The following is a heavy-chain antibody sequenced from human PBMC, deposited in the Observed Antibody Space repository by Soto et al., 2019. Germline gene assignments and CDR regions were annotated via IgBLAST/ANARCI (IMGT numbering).Heavy chain of an antibody. CDR3: AREVGYCSGGSCYTDPPRYYYGMDV. Sequence: SVKVSCKASGGTFSSYAISWVRQAPGQGLEWMGGIIPIFGTANYAQKFQGRVTITADESTSTAYMELSSLRSEDTAVYYCAREVGYCSGGSCYTDPPRYYYGMDVWGQGTTVTVSS. CDR2: IIPIFGTA. CDR1: GGTFSSYA. D-gene: IGHD2-15*01. V-gene: IGHV1-69*13. J-gene: IGHJ6*02.